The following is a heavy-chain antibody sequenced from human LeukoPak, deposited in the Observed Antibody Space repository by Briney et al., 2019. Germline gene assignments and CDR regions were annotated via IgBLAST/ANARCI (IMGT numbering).Heavy chain of an antibody. CDR3: ARMDSSSWYFDY. J-gene: IGHJ4*02. CDR1: GFTFSSYS. Sequence: GRSLRLSCAASGFTFSSYSMNWVRQAPGKGLEWVSSISSSSSYIYYADSVKGRFTISRDNAKNSLYLQMNSLRAEDTAVYYCARMDSSSWYFDYWGQGTLVTVSS. D-gene: IGHD6-13*01. CDR2: ISSSSSYI. V-gene: IGHV3-21*01.